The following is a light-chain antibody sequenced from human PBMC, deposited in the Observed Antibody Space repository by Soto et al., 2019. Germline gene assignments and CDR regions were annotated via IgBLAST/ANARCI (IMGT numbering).Light chain of an antibody. CDR2: KAS. Sequence: DMQIAQSPSTLSGSVGDRVTITCRASQTISSWLAWYQQKPGKAPKLLIYKASTLKSGVPSRFSGSGSGTEYTLTISSLQPDDFATYYCQHYNSYSEAFGQGTKVDIK. V-gene: IGKV1-5*03. CDR3: QHYNSYSEA. CDR1: QTISSW. J-gene: IGKJ1*01.